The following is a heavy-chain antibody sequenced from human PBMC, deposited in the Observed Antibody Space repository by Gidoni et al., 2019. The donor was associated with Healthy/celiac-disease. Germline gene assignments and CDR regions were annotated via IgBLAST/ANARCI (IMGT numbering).Heavy chain of an antibody. J-gene: IGHJ4*02. Sequence: QVQLVQSGAEVKKPGASVKVSCKASGYTFTSYYMHWVRQAPGQGLEWMGIINPSGGSTSYAQKFQGRVTMTRDTSTSTVYMELSSLRSEDTAVYYCARVSSVGATAVLYFDYWGQGTLVTVSS. CDR1: GYTFTSYY. CDR3: ARVSSVGATAVLYFDY. CDR2: INPSGGST. D-gene: IGHD1-26*01. V-gene: IGHV1-46*01.